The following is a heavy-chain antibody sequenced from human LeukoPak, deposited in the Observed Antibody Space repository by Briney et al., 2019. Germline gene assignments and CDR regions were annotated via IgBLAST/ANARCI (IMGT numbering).Heavy chain of an antibody. Sequence: GASVKVSCKAAGYAFSNFGISWVRQAPGQGLEWMGIINPSGGSTSYAQKFQGRVTMTRDTSTSTVYMELSSLRSEDTAVYYCATEVVPAATYYYYGMDVWGQGTTVTVSS. D-gene: IGHD2-2*01. J-gene: IGHJ6*02. CDR2: INPSGGST. CDR1: GYAFSNFG. V-gene: IGHV1-46*01. CDR3: ATEVVPAATYYYYGMDV.